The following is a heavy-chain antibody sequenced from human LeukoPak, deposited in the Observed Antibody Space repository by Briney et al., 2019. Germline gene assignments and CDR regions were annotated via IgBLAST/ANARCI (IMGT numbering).Heavy chain of an antibody. D-gene: IGHD3-22*01. J-gene: IGHJ3*02. CDR3: ARLFDSSGFVGAFDI. Sequence: SETLSLTCTVSGGSISSSSYYWGWIRQPPGKGLEWIGRIYYSGSTYYNPSLKSRVTISVDTSKNQFSLKLSSVTAADTAVYYCARLFDSSGFVGAFDIWGQGTMVTVSP. V-gene: IGHV4-39*01. CDR1: GGSISSSSYY. CDR2: IYYSGST.